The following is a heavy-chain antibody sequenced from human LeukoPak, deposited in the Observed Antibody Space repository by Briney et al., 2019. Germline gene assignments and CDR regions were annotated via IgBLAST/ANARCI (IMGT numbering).Heavy chain of an antibody. V-gene: IGHV3-7*01. D-gene: IGHD2-2*01. Sequence: GGSLRLSCAASGFAFSSYWMSWVRQAPGKGLEWVANIKQDGSEKYYVDSVKGRFTISRDNAKNSLYLQMNSLRAEDTAVCYCARDDCSSISCYHNWFDPWGQGTLVTVSS. CDR2: IKQDGSEK. CDR3: ARDDCSSISCYHNWFDP. J-gene: IGHJ5*02. CDR1: GFAFSSYW.